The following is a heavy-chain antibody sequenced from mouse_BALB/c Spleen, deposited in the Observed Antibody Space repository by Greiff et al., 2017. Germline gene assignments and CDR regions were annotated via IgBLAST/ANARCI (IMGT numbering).Heavy chain of an antibody. CDR2: ISTYYGDA. V-gene: IGHV1S137*01. CDR1: GYTFTDYA. CDR3: AREGGSRLFDY. D-gene: IGHD1-1*01. J-gene: IGHJ2*01. Sequence: VQLQQSGAELVRPGVSVKISCKGSGYTFTDYAMHWVKQSHAKSLEWIGVISTYYGDASYNQKFKGKATMTVDKSSSTAYMELARLTSEDSAIYYCAREGGSRLFDYWGQGTTLTVSS.